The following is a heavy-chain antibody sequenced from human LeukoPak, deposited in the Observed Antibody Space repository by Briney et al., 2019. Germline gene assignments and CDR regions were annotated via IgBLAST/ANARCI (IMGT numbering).Heavy chain of an antibody. V-gene: IGHV4-39*07. CDR1: GGSISSGSYY. J-gene: IGHJ3*02. Sequence: SETLSLTCTVSGGSISSGSYYWSWIRQPPGKGLEWIGSIYYSGSTYYNPSLKSRVTISVDTSKNQFSLKLSSVTAADTAVYYCASVVVAANSLNAFDIWGQGTMVTVSS. D-gene: IGHD2-15*01. CDR3: ASVVVAANSLNAFDI. CDR2: IYYSGST.